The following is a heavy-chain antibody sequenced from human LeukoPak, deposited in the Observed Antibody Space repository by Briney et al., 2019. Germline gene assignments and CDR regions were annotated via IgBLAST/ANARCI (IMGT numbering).Heavy chain of an antibody. V-gene: IGHV3-30*02. CDR3: ANLGGTDSSSWVAEYFQH. D-gene: IGHD6-13*01. J-gene: IGHJ1*01. CDR1: GFTFSSYG. Sequence: PGGSLRLSCAASGFTFSSYGMHWVRQAPGKGLEWVAFIRYDGSNKYYADSVKGRFTISRDNSKNTLYLQMNSLRAEDTAVYYCANLGGTDSSSWVAEYFQHWGQGTLVTVSS. CDR2: IRYDGSNK.